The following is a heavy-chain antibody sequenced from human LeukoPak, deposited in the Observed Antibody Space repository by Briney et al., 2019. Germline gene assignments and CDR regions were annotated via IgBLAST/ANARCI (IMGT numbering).Heavy chain of an antibody. V-gene: IGHV3-33*01. CDR2: IWNDGSKT. D-gene: IGHD5-18*01. J-gene: IGHJ4*02. CDR1: GFAFSTYG. CDR3: ARGPWLVSDITSFDY. Sequence: GGSLRLSCITSGFAFSTYGMHWVRQAPGKGLEWVALIWNDGSKTYHAESVKDRFTISRDNSQNTLYLQMNSLRHEDTAVYYCARGPWLVSDITSFDYWGQGTLVTVSS.